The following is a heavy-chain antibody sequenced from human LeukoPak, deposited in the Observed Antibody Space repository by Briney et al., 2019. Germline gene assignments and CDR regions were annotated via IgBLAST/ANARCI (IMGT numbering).Heavy chain of an antibody. Sequence: GGSLRLSCAASGFTFSSSWMHWVRQAPGKGLFWVSRISNDGRSTTYAESVKGRFTISRDNTKNTLYLQMNSLRVEDTAVYYCAKDLSSGNSIWGQGALVTVSS. CDR1: GFTFSSSW. D-gene: IGHD4-23*01. J-gene: IGHJ4*02. CDR2: ISNDGRST. CDR3: AKDLSSGNSI. V-gene: IGHV3-74*03.